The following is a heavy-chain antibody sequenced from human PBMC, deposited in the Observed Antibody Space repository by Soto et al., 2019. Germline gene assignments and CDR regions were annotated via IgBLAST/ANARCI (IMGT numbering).Heavy chain of an antibody. Sequence: GGSLRLSCAAYGLTFSDYYMTWIRQAPGKGLEWIAYISSTSSYTNYADSVKGRFTISRDNYKNSLYLQMNSLRAEDTAVYYGARAILPAASTFDYWGQGTLVTVSS. CDR1: GLTFSDYY. D-gene: IGHD2-2*01. CDR2: ISSTSSYT. CDR3: ARAILPAASTFDY. V-gene: IGHV3-11*06. J-gene: IGHJ4*02.